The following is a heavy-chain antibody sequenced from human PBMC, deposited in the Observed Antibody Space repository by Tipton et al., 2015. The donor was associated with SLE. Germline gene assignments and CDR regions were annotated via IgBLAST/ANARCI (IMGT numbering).Heavy chain of an antibody. Sequence: TLSLTCSVSGHSIRSGFYWGCIRQSPAKGLEWIGNFYHRVTNYYNPSLKRRVTISADTSKNHLTLKLTSVTAADTAVYFCARSTSVRTLLWSTFAYWGQGTLDTVSS. CDR3: ARSTSVRTLLWSTFAY. J-gene: IGHJ4*02. CDR1: GHSIRSGFY. V-gene: IGHV4-38-2*01. D-gene: IGHD3-10*01. CDR2: FYHRVTN.